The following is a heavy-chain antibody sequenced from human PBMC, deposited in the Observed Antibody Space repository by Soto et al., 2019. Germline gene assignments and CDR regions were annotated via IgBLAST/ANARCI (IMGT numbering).Heavy chain of an antibody. D-gene: IGHD2-8*01. CDR1: EGSFSTGDYS. V-gene: IGHV4-30-2*01. Sequence: SETLSLTCAVSEGSFSTGDYSWNWIRQPPGKGLEWIGYIYTSGSTYYSSSLKSRVTISADRSKNQFSLQMTSVTAADTAVYYGARGNEYAGVPFDHWGQG. J-gene: IGHJ4*02. CDR2: IYTSGST. CDR3: ARGNEYAGVPFDH.